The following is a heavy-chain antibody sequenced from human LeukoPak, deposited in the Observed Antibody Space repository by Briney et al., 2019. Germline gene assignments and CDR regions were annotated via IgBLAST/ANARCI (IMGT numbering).Heavy chain of an antibody. CDR1: GYTFTSYG. CDR2: VSAYNGNT. J-gene: IGHJ6*03. D-gene: IGHD5-12*01. Sequence: ASVKVSCKASGYTFTSYGISWVRQAPGQGLEWMGWVSAYNGNTNYAQKLQGRVTMTTDTSTSTAYMELRSLRSDDTAVYYCARLIVATTPSHNNYYYYYMDVWGKGTTVTISS. CDR3: ARLIVATTPSHNNYYYYYMDV. V-gene: IGHV1-18*01.